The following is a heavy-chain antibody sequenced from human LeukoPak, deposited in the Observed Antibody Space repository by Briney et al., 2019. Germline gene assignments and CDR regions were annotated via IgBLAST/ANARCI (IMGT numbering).Heavy chain of an antibody. CDR1: GYTFTSYG. V-gene: IGHV1-18*01. D-gene: IGHD6-13*01. J-gene: IGHJ3*02. Sequence: GASVKVSCKASGYTFTSYGISGVRQAPGQELEWVEWISAYNGNTNDAQKLQGRVTMTTDTSTSTAYMELRSLRSDDTAVYYCARDKPYSSSSDAFDIWGEGTMVTVSS. CDR3: ARDKPYSSSSDAFDI. CDR2: ISAYNGNT.